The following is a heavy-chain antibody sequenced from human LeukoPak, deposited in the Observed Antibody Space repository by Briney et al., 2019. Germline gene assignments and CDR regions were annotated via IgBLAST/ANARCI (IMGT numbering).Heavy chain of an antibody. V-gene: IGHV3-23*01. CDR2: ISGSGGST. Sequence: PGRSLRLSCAASGFTFDDYAMHWVRQAPGKGLEWVSAISGSGGSTYYADSVKGRFTISRDNSKNTLYLQMNSLRAEDTAVYYCAKDQAAGFHLDYWGQGTLVTVSS. D-gene: IGHD6-13*01. CDR1: GFTFDDYA. CDR3: AKDQAAGFHLDY. J-gene: IGHJ4*02.